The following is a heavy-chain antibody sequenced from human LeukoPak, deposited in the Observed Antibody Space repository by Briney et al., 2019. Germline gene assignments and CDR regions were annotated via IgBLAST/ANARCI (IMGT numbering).Heavy chain of an antibody. Sequence: PSETLSLTCTVSGYSISSGYYWGWIRQPPGRGLEWIGGIYHSGSTYYNPSLKSRVTISVDTSKNQFSLKLSSVTAADTAVYYCAREYYDSSGYYYGLGYYFDYWGQGTLVTVSS. CDR1: GYSISSGYY. CDR2: IYHSGST. V-gene: IGHV4-38-2*02. J-gene: IGHJ4*02. D-gene: IGHD3-22*01. CDR3: AREYYDSSGYYYGLGYYFDY.